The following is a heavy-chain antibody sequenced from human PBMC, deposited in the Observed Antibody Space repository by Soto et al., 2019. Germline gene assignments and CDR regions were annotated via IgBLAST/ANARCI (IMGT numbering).Heavy chain of an antibody. Sequence: PVESLKIFCKVSGYIFTNFWIWCVLEMAVQGLWWMGIIFPGDSETRYSPSFEGQVTISVDKSIATAYLQWSSLKASDSAMYYCARSYSSAWLGAEFEYWGQGNLGPVSS. V-gene: IGHV5-51*01. CDR1: GYIFTNFW. J-gene: IGHJ4*02. CDR2: IFPGDSET. CDR3: ARSYSSAWLGAEFEY. D-gene: IGHD6-19*01.